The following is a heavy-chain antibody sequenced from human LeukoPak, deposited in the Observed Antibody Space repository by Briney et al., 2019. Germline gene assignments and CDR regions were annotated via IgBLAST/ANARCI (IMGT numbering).Heavy chain of an antibody. CDR3: ARAMQWLVIRDYYYYYYMDV. J-gene: IGHJ6*03. CDR2: IIPIFGTA. CDR1: GGTFSSYA. D-gene: IGHD6-19*01. V-gene: IGHV1-69*06. Sequence: SVKVSCKASGGTFSSYAISWVRQAPGQGLEWMGGIIPIFGTANYAQKFQGRVTITADKSTSTAYMELSSLRSEDTAVYYCARAMQWLVIRDYYYYYYMDVWGKGTTVTVSS.